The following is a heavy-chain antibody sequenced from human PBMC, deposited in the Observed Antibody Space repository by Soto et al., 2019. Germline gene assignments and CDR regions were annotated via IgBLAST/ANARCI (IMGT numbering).Heavy chain of an antibody. J-gene: IGHJ6*02. CDR1: GYGFTSYW. CDR2: IHPGDSDT. Sequence: GESLKISCKGSGYGFTSYWIGWVRQMPGKGLEWMGIIHPGDSDTRYSPSFQGQVTISADKSISTAYLQWSSLKASDTAMYYCASQYCGGDCPYYYYYYGMDVWGQGTTVTVSS. V-gene: IGHV5-51*01. D-gene: IGHD2-21*02. CDR3: ASQYCGGDCPYYYYYYGMDV.